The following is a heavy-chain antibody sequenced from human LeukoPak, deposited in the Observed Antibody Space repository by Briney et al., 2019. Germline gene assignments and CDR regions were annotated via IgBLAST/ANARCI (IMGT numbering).Heavy chain of an antibody. V-gene: IGHV4-39*01. CDR3: ARLADYYDSSGYYQYYFDY. D-gene: IGHD3-22*01. Sequence: SETLSLTCTVSGGSISSSSYYWGWIRQPPGKGLEWIGSIYYSGSTYYNPSLKSRVTISVDTSKNQFSLKLSSVTAADTAVYYCARLADYYDSSGYYQYYFDYWGQGTLVTVSS. CDR1: GGSISSSSYY. CDR2: IYYSGST. J-gene: IGHJ4*02.